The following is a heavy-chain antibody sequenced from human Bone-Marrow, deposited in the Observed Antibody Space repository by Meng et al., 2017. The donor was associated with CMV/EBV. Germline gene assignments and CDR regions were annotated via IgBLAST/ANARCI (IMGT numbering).Heavy chain of an antibody. CDR1: GYTFTGYY. CDR2: INPNSGGT. V-gene: IGHV1-2*02. CDR3: AEGSAEYSSTFDP. Sequence: ASVKVSCKASGYTFTGYYMHWVRQAPGQGLEWMGWINPNSGGTNYAQKFQGRVTMTRDTSISTAYMELSRLRSDDTAVYYCAEGSAEYSSTFDPWGQGTLATVSS. D-gene: IGHD6-6*01. J-gene: IGHJ5*02.